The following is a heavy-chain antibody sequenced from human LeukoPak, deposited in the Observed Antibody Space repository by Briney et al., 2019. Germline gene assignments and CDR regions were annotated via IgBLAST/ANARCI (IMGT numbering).Heavy chain of an antibody. CDR1: GFTVNSNY. J-gene: IGHJ4*02. Sequence: SGGSLRLSCAASGFTVNSNYMSWVRQAPGKGLEWVSIIYSSGTTYYADSVKGRFTISRDNSKNTLYLQMNSLRAEDTAVYYCARGRPGLSAADDFDYGGQGTLVTVSS. V-gene: IGHV3-53*01. CDR3: ARGRPGLSAADDFDY. CDR2: IYSSGTT. D-gene: IGHD6-13*01.